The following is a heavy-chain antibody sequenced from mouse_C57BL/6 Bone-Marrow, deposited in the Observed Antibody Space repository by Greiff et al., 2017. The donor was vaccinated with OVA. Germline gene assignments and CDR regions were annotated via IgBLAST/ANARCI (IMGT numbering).Heavy chain of an antibody. CDR3: ARHAKSLITTVVGAMDY. V-gene: IGHV1-62-2*01. CDR1: GYTFTEYT. D-gene: IGHD1-1*01. Sequence: VQLQQSGAELVKPGASVKLSCKASGYTFTEYTIHWVKQRSGQGLEWIGWFYPGSGSIKYNENFKDKATLTADKSSSTVYMELSRLTSEDSAVYFCARHAKSLITTVVGAMDYWGQGTSVTVSS. J-gene: IGHJ4*01. CDR2: FYPGSGSI.